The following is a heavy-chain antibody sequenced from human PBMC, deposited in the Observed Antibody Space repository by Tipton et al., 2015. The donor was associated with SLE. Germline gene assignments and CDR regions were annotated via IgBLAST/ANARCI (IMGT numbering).Heavy chain of an antibody. CDR2: IYTSGRT. J-gene: IGHJ4*02. Sequence: TLSLTCTVSGGSISSGSYYWSWIRQPAGKGLEWVGRIYTSGRTNYNPSLKSRVTISVDTPKNRFSLKLSSVTAADTAVYYCAVYCSSTSCSFDYWGQGTLVTVSS. V-gene: IGHV4-61*02. CDR3: AVYCSSTSCSFDY. D-gene: IGHD2-2*01. CDR1: GGSISSGSYY.